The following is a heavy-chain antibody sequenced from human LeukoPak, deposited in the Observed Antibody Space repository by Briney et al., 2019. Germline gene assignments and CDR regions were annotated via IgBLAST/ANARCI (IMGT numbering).Heavy chain of an antibody. D-gene: IGHD5-18*01. CDR1: GFTFSNYG. Sequence: PGRSLRLSCAPSGFTFSNYGMHWVRQAPGKGLEWVAVISYDGANKYYADSVKGRFTISTDNSKNTLYLQMNSLRAEDTALYYCSRGSGYSYSFTGRERTKSRLDYWGQGTLVTVSS. J-gene: IGHJ4*02. CDR3: SRGSGYSYSFTGRERTKSRLDY. V-gene: IGHV3-30*03. CDR2: ISYDGANK.